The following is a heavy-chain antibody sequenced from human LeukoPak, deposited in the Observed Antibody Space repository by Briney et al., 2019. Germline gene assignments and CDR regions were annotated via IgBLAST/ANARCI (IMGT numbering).Heavy chain of an antibody. V-gene: IGHV1-69*05. CDR3: AREGADFWSGYYFDY. D-gene: IGHD3-3*01. J-gene: IGHJ4*02. CDR2: IIPIFGTA. CDR1: GGTFSSYA. Sequence: TVKVSCKASGGTFSSYAISWVRQAPGQGLEWMGGIIPIFGTANYAQKFQGRVTITTDESTSTAYMELSSLRSEDTAVYYCAREGADFWSGYYFDYWGRGTLVTVSS.